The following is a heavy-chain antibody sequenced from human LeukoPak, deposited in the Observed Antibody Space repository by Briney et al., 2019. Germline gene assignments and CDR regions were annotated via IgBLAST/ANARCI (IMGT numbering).Heavy chain of an antibody. J-gene: IGHJ3*02. V-gene: IGHV3-48*01. Sequence: GGSLRLSCAASGFSLNTYSMSWVRQAPGKGLEWISYITSSRSTIYYADSVKGRFTISRDNAENSLYLQMNSLRADGTAVYYCAREYSSSSGRAFDIWGQGTMVTVSS. CDR1: GFSLNTYS. CDR2: ITSSRSTI. CDR3: AREYSSSSGRAFDI. D-gene: IGHD6-6*01.